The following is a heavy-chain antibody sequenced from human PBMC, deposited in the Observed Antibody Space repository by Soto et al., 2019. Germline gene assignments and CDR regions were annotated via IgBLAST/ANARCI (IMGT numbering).Heavy chain of an antibody. CDR1: GYTFTSYA. Sequence: QVQLVHSGSELKKPGASVKVSCKASGYTFTSYAMNWVRQAPGQGLEWMGWINTNTGNPTYAQGFPGRFGFSSDPSVSTACLKICSLKAEDTAVYYCARGGGGRSSWYLEYNWFDPWGQGTLVTVSS. J-gene: IGHJ5*02. V-gene: IGHV7-4-1*01. CDR2: INTNTGNP. CDR3: ARGGGGRSSWYLEYNWFDP. D-gene: IGHD6-13*01.